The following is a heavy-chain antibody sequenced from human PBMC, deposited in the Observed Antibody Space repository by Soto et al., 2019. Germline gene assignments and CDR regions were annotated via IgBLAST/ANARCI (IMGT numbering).Heavy chain of an antibody. D-gene: IGHD2-21*01. CDR1: GFTFSSYS. V-gene: IGHV3-21*01. CDR3: ARDVNGGFCGA. J-gene: IGHJ5*02. CDR2: ISSRNNDM. Sequence: EVQLVESGGGLVKPGGSLRLSCAASGFTFSSYSMNWVRQAPGKGLEWVSTISSRNNDMYYVDSVKGRFTISRDNARNSVYLQMQSLRADDTAVYYCARDVNGGFCGAWGQGTVVTVSS.